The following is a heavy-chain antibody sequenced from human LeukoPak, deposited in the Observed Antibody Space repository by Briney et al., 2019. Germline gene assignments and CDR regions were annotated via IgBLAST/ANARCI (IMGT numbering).Heavy chain of an antibody. J-gene: IGHJ4*02. CDR2: IYYSGST. Sequence: SETLSLTCTVSGGSISSYYWSWIRQPPGKGLEWIGYIYYSGSTNYNPSLKSRVTISVDTSKNQFSLKLSSVLAADTAVYYCARDPYSSGWYYFDYWGQGTLVTVSS. V-gene: IGHV4-59*12. CDR1: GGSISSYY. D-gene: IGHD6-19*01. CDR3: ARDPYSSGWYYFDY.